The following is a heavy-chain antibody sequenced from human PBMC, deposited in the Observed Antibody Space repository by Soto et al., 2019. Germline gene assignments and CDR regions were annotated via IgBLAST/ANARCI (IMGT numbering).Heavy chain of an antibody. J-gene: IGHJ4*02. CDR2: ISGSCGST. D-gene: IGHD3-22*01. V-gene: IGHV3-23*01. Sequence: GGSLRLSCAASGFTFSSYAMSWVRQAPGKGLEWVSAISGSCGSTYYADSVKGRFTISRDNSKNTLYLQMNSLRAEDTAVYYCAKDRAQTYYYDSSGPPADYWGQGTLVTVSS. CDR1: GFTFSSYA. CDR3: AKDRAQTYYYDSSGPPADY.